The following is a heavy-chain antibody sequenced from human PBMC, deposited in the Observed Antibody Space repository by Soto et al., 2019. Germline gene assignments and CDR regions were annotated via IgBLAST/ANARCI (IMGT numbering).Heavy chain of an antibody. Sequence: PSATLSLTCTFSGGSISSGGYYWILICQHPGKVLEWIGYIYYSGSTYYNPSLKSRVTISVDTSKNQFSLKLSSVTAADTAVYYCVRAHDFGGGRQPPIDSWGQGTLVSVSA. CDR1: GGSISSGGYY. CDR2: IYYSGST. D-gene: IGHD2-15*01. V-gene: IGHV4-31*03. CDR3: VRAHDFGGGRQPPIDS. J-gene: IGHJ1*01.